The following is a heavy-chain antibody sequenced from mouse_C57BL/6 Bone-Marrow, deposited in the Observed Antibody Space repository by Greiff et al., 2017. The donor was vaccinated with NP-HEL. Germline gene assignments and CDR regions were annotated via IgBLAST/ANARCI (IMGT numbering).Heavy chain of an antibody. Sequence: EVQLVESGAELVRPGASVKLSCTASGFNIKDDYMHWVKQRPEQGLEWIGWIDPENGDTEYASKFQGKATITADTSSNTAYLQLSSLTSEDTAVYYCTTRGFDGYLYYAMDYWGQGTSVTVSS. D-gene: IGHD2-3*01. J-gene: IGHJ4*01. CDR1: GFNIKDDY. CDR3: TTRGFDGYLYYAMDY. V-gene: IGHV14-4*01. CDR2: IDPENGDT.